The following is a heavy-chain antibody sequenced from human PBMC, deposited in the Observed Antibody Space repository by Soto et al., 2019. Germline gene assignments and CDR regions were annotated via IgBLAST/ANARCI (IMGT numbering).Heavy chain of an antibody. J-gene: IGHJ4*02. Sequence: SVKVSCKASGYTFTSYAMHWVRQAPGQRLEWMGRIIPILGIAKYAQKFQGRVTITADKSTSTAYMELNSLKTEDTAVYYCTTDPITIFGVVINEAYWGQGTLVTVSS. CDR1: GYTFTSYA. V-gene: IGHV1-69*04. CDR3: TTDPITIFGVVINEAY. CDR2: IIPILGIA. D-gene: IGHD3-3*01.